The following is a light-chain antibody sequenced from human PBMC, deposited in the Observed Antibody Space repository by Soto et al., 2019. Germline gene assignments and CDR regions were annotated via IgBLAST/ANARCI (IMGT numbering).Light chain of an antibody. CDR3: LQHNSYPLT. V-gene: IGKV1-17*03. Sequence: DIQMTQSPSAMSASVGDRVTITCRASQDINNYLVWFQQKPGTVPKRLIYAASILQSGVPSRFSGSRSGTEFTLTISSLQPEDFATYYCLQHNSYPLTFGGGTKVEIK. J-gene: IGKJ4*01. CDR2: AAS. CDR1: QDINNY.